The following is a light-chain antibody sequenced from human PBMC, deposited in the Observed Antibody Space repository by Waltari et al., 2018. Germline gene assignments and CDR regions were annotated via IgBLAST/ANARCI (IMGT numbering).Light chain of an antibody. J-gene: IGKJ2*01. V-gene: IGKV4-1*01. Sequence: DIVMTQSPDSLGVSLGERATIHCKSSQSVLYSSNNQTYLSWYQQKPGQPPKMIIYWASTRESRVPDRFSGSGSGTDFTLTIISLQAEDVAVYYCLQTYVSPYTFGQGTNLEI. CDR3: LQTYVSPYT. CDR2: WAS. CDR1: QSVLYSSNNQTY.